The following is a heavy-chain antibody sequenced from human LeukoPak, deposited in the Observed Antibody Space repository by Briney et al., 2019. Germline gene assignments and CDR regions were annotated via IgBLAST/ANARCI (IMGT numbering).Heavy chain of an antibody. Sequence: SETLSLTCTVSGGSISSSSYYWGWIRQPPGKGLEWIGEINHSGSTNYNPSLKSRVTISVDTSKNQFSLKLSSVTAADTAVYSCARRLPGYSSGGAFYNCSAPGGQGTLVPVSS. V-gene: IGHV4-39*07. J-gene: IGHJ5*02. D-gene: IGHD6-19*01. CDR2: INHSGST. CDR1: GGSISSSSYY. CDR3: ARRLPGYSSGGAFYNCSAP.